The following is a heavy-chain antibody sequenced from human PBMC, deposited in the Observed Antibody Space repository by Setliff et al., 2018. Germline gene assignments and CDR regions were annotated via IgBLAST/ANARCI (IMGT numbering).Heavy chain of an antibody. J-gene: IGHJ6*03. D-gene: IGHD3-3*01. CDR3: ARMSGFQYIDV. V-gene: IGHV4-61*09. CDR1: GDSISSRRNY. CDR2: IYTTWST. Sequence: PSETLSLTCTVSGDSISSRRNYWGWFRQPAGKGLEWIGQIYTTWSTNYNPSLRSRVTISLDTSNNQFSLSLSSVTAADSAIYYCARMSGFQYIDVWDKGTTVTVSS.